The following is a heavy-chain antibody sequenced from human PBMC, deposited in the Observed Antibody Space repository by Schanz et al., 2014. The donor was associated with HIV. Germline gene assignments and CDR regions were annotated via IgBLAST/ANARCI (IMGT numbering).Heavy chain of an antibody. V-gene: IGHV3-33*06. Sequence: QVQLVESGGGVVQPGTSLRLSCVTSGFRFSSYGMHWVRQAPGKGLEWVAVIWYDGNYKHYADSVKGRFTISRDNSKNTLYLQMNSLRAEDTAVYYCAKDPNDREKAFDYWGQGTLVTVSS. D-gene: IGHD3-22*01. CDR3: AKDPNDREKAFDY. CDR1: GFRFSSYG. J-gene: IGHJ4*02. CDR2: IWYDGNYK.